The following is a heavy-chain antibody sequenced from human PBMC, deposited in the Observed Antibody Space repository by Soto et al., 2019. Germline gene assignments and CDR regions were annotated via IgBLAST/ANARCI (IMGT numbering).Heavy chain of an antibody. V-gene: IGHV3-9*01. D-gene: IGHD3-16*01. Sequence: EVQLVQSGGGLVQPGESLRLSCVTSGFTFDDYAMHWVRQRPGKGLEWVSGISWNSGSLVYADSVKGRFTISRENAKNSRYLQMDSLTVEYTALYYFARVWGRRCFDFWGQGTLFTVSS. CDR3: ARVWGRRCFDF. CDR2: ISWNSGSL. J-gene: IGHJ4*02. CDR1: GFTFDDYA.